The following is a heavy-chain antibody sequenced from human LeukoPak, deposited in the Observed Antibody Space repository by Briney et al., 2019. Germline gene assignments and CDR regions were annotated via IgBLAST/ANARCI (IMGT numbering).Heavy chain of an antibody. Sequence: GGTLRLACAASGFTFSSYAMHWVRQAPGKGLEWVAVISYDGSNKYYADSVKGRFTISRDNSKNTLYLQMNSLRAEDTAVYYCARVYYYDSSGYSILGLGADYWGQGTLVTVYS. V-gene: IGHV3-30*04. D-gene: IGHD3-22*01. CDR3: ARVYYYDSSGYSILGLGADY. J-gene: IGHJ4*02. CDR2: ISYDGSNK. CDR1: GFTFSSYA.